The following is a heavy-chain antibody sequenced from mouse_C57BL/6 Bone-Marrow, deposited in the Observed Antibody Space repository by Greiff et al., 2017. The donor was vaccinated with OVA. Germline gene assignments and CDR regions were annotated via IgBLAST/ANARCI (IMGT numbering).Heavy chain of an antibody. V-gene: IGHV1-81*01. CDR3: ARREYYGSSYDYAMDY. CDR2: IYPRSGNT. D-gene: IGHD1-1*01. Sequence: QVHVKQSGAELARPGASVKLSCKASGYTFTSYGISWVKQRTGQGLEWIGEIYPRSGNTYYNEKFKGKATLTADKSSSTAYMELRSLTSEDSAVYFCARREYYGSSYDYAMDYWGQGTSVTVSS. CDR1: GYTFTSYG. J-gene: IGHJ4*01.